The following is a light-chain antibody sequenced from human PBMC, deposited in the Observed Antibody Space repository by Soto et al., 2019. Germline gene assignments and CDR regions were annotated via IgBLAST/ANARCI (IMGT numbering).Light chain of an antibody. V-gene: IGKV3-20*01. CDR3: QQDAFFPWT. CDR2: GVS. J-gene: IGKJ1*01. CDR1: QSVSTRY. Sequence: IVLTHSPGTLSLSPRERATLSCRASQSVSTRYLAWYQQKPGQAPRLLIHGVSSRATGIPDRFSGSGSGTDFILTISRLEPEDFTVYYCQQDAFFPWTFGQGSKVDIK.